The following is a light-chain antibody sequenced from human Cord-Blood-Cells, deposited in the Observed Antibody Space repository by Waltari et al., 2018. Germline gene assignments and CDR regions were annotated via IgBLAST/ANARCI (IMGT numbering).Light chain of an antibody. Sequence: QSALTQPASVSGSPGQSITISCTGTSSDVGGYNLVSWYQQHPGKAPKRMIYEGSKRPSGVSNRFSGSKSGNTASLTISGLQAEDEADYYCCSYAGSSTVFGGGTKLTVL. CDR2: EGS. V-gene: IGLV2-23*01. J-gene: IGLJ3*02. CDR1: SSDVGGYNL. CDR3: CSYAGSSTV.